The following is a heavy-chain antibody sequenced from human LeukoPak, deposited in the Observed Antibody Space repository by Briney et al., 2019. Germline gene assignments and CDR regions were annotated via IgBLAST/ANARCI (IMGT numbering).Heavy chain of an antibody. Sequence: ASVKVSCKASGYTFTGYYMHWVRQAPGQGLEWMGWINPNSGGTNYAQKFQGRVTMTRDTSISTAYMELSRLRSDDMAVYYCARERHQGIAVAGPFDYWGQGTLVTVSS. CDR3: ARERHQGIAVAGPFDY. J-gene: IGHJ4*02. V-gene: IGHV1-2*02. CDR1: GYTFTGYY. CDR2: INPNSGGT. D-gene: IGHD6-19*01.